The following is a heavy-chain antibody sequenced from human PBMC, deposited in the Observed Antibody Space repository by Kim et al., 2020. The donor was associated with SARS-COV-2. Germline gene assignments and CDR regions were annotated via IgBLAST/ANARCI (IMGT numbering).Heavy chain of an antibody. CDR1: GFTFSSYG. D-gene: IGHD3-22*01. CDR2: IWYDGSNK. V-gene: IGHV3-33*01. J-gene: IGHJ3*02. Sequence: GGSLRLSCAASGFTFSSYGMHWVRQAPGKGLEGVSVIWYDGSNKYYADSVKGRFTISRDNSKNTLYLQMNSLRTEDTAVYYCARDSATMIVFANPDAFD. CDR3: ARDSATMIVFANPDAFD.